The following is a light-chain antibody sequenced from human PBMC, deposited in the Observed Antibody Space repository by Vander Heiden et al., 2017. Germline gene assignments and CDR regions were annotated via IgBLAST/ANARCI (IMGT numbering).Light chain of an antibody. CDR2: DNK. CDR1: DIGSRS. V-gene: IGLV3-21*03. J-gene: IGLJ3*02. CDR3: QIWDSRSDHGV. Sequence: SYVLAQAPSVSEAPGKTATIPCGGDDIGSRSVHWYQQRPGQAPVLVVYDNKERPSGIPDRFSGSNSGNTATLNISRVEAGDEADDYCQIWDSRSDHGVFGGGTRLTVL.